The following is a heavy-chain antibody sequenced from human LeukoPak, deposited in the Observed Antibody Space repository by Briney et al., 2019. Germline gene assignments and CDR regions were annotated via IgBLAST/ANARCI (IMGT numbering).Heavy chain of an antibody. J-gene: IGHJ5*02. Sequence: SVKVSCKASGYTFNSYGISWVRQAPGQGLEWMGGIIPIFGTANYAQKFQGRVTITADKSTTTAYMNLSSLRSEDTAVYYCARGGNYWPQWWFDPWGRGTLVSVSS. CDR2: IIPIFGTA. V-gene: IGHV1-69*06. CDR3: ARGGNYWPQWWFDP. CDR1: GYTFNSYG. D-gene: IGHD1-26*01.